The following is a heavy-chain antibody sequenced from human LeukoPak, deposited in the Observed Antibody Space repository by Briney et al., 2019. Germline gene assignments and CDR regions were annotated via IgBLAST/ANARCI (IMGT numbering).Heavy chain of an antibody. V-gene: IGHV4-39*01. J-gene: IGHJ4*02. CDR3: ATETVVTPVY. D-gene: IGHD4-23*01. CDR1: GVSLSRSFYY. CDR2: IYYRGDT. Sequence: KPSETLSLTCTVSGVSLSRSFYYWGWIRQPPGKGLEWIGNIYYRGDTYYNPSLKSRVTISVDTSMNQFSLRLTSVTAADTAVYYCATETVVTPVYWGQGTLVTVSS.